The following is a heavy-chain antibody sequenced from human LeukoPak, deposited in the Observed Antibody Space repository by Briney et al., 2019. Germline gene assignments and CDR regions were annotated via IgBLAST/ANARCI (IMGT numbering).Heavy chain of an antibody. Sequence: GGSLRLSCAASGFTFSSYSMNWVRQAPGKGLEWVSSISSSSSYIYYADSVKGRFTISRDNAKNSLYLQMNSLRAEDTAVYYCASGVTSHIVVVTAPSGRKDAFDIWGQGTTVTVSS. J-gene: IGHJ3*02. CDR3: ASGVTSHIVVVTAPSGRKDAFDI. CDR1: GFTFSSYS. CDR2: ISSSSSYI. V-gene: IGHV3-21*01. D-gene: IGHD2-21*02.